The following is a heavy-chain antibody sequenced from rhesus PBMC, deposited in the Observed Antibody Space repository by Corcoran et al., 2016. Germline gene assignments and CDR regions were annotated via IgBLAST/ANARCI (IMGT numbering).Heavy chain of an antibody. CDR2: ISYSGST. V-gene: IGHV4-122*02. CDR1: GGSISSSYYY. Sequence: QVQLQESGPGLVKPSETLALTCAVSGGSISSSYYYWSWLRQAPGKGLEWIGYISYSGSTSYNPSLKSRVTISRDTSKNQFSLKLSSVTAADTAEYYCASFRKRAVPLGDYWGQGVLVTVSS. J-gene: IGHJ4*01. D-gene: IGHD2-15*01. CDR3: ASFRKRAVPLGDY.